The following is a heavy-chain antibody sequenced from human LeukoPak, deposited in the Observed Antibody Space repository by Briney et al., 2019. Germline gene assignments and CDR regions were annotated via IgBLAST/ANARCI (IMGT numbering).Heavy chain of an antibody. CDR1: GFIFSSLD. J-gene: IGHJ4*02. CDR2: ISASRKNT. D-gene: IGHD4-23*01. CDR3: AKDSVRSGGWFYFDN. V-gene: IGHV3-23*01. Sequence: PGGSLRLSCAASGFIFSSLDMGWVRQAPGKGLEWVSGISASRKNTFYADSVKSRFTISRDNSKNTVYLQMSSLRAEDTAIYYCAKDSVRSGGWFYFDNWGQGTLVSVSS.